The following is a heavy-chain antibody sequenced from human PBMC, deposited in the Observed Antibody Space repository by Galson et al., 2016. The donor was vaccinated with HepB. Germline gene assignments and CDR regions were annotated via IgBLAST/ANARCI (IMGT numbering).Heavy chain of an antibody. CDR3: ARQYNFWSGYSESYYGMDV. D-gene: IGHD3-3*01. V-gene: IGHV5-51*01. CDR1: GYSFPYYW. J-gene: IGHJ6*02. CDR2: IYPGDSEI. Sequence: QSGAEVKKAGESLKISCKASGYSFPYYWIGWVRQEPGKGLEWMGIIYPGDSEIRYSPSFQGQVTMSVDKSISTAFLQWSSLKAPDTAMYYCARQYNFWSGYSESYYGMDVWGQGTTVTVSS.